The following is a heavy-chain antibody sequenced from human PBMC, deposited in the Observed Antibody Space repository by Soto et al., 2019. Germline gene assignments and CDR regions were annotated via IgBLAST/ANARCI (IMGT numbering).Heavy chain of an antibody. J-gene: IGHJ4*02. Sequence: VQLVESGGGLVQPGGSLRLSCEGSGFIFSSHWMGWVRQSPVRGLEWVANIKYDDSETPYMDFAKGRFTISRDNAKHTLYRQMTSLRVEDTSVYYCADWSHSNWFDYWGQGTLVTVSS. CDR2: IKYDDSET. V-gene: IGHV3-7*05. CDR3: ADWSHSNWFDY. CDR1: GFIFSSHW. D-gene: IGHD6-13*01.